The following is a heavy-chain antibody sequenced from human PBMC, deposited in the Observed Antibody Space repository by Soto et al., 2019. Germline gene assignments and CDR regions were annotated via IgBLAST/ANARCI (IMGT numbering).Heavy chain of an antibody. CDR1: GFTFDDYG. J-gene: IGHJ6*03. V-gene: IGHV3-20*01. CDR3: ARDFRDSSSWYVDYYMDV. D-gene: IGHD6-13*01. Sequence: GGSLRLSCAASGFTFDDYGMSWVRQAPGKGLEWVSGINWNGGSTGYADSVKGRFTISRDNAKNSLYLQMNSLRAEDTALYHCARDFRDSSSWYVDYYMDVWGKGTTVTVSS. CDR2: INWNGGST.